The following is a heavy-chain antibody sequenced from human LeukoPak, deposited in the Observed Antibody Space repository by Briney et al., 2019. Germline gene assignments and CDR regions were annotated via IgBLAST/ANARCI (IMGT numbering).Heavy chain of an antibody. D-gene: IGHD2-8*02. Sequence: SETLSLTCTVSGGSISNYYWSWIRQPPGKGLEWIGYISHSGSTNCSPSLKSRVTISLDTSKNQFSLKLSSVTAADTAVYYCAGHHPRNTVDFWGQGTLVTVSS. CDR2: ISHSGST. V-gene: IGHV4-59*08. J-gene: IGHJ4*02. CDR1: GGSISNYY. CDR3: AGHHPRNTVDF.